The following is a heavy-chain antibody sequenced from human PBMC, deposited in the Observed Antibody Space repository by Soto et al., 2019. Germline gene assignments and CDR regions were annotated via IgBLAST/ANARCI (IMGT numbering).Heavy chain of an antibody. CDR3: ARLRIATNNYKWFDP. CDR1: GSALNSGYYY. CDR2: IYVTGAV. V-gene: IGHV4-31*03. J-gene: IGHJ5*02. Sequence: PSETLSLTCSVSGSALNSGYYYWSWIGQVPGKGLEWIGHIYVTGAVDYNPSLRDRITISQDTSERQFSLNLRLVTAADTAVYSCARLRIATNNYKWFDPWGQGTLVTVSS. D-gene: IGHD2-21*01.